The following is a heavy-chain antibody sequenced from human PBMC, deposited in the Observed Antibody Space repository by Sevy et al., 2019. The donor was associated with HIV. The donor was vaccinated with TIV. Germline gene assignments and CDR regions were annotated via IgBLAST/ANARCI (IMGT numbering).Heavy chain of an antibody. Sequence: GGALRLSCAASGFTFSSYWMSWVRQAPGKGLEWVPNIKQDGSEKDYVDSVKGRFTISRDNAKNSLYLQMNSLRAEDTAVYYCARGISRYYFDYWGQGTLVTVSS. J-gene: IGHJ4*02. CDR3: ARGISRYYFDY. V-gene: IGHV3-7*04. CDR1: GFTFSSYW. CDR2: IKQDGSEK.